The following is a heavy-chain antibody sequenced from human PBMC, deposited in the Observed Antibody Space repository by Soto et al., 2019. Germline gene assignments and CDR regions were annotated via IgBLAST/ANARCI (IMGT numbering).Heavy chain of an antibody. J-gene: IGHJ4*02. D-gene: IGHD1-26*01. CDR2: LYWNDDR. V-gene: IGHV2-5*01. CDR3: AHSASVPCCYYFDS. CDR1: GFSLSSIGVA. Sequence: SGPTLVNPTQTLTLTCTFSGFSLSSIGVAVGWICQPPGKALEWLALLYWNDDRRYSPSLKSRLTITKDTSKNQVVLTMTNMDPADTATYYCAHSASVPCCYYFDSWGQGTLVTVSS.